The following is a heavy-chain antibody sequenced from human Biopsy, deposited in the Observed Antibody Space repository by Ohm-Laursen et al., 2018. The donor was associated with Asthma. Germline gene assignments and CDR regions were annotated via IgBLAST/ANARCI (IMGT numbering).Heavy chain of an antibody. CDR3: ARIPRRSGSYFVDY. J-gene: IGHJ4*02. CDR1: GDSITSGGCC. Sequence: TLSLTCAVSGDSITSGGCCWNWIRQHPGKGLEWTGYIHHSGTSYFNPSLKSRVSFSRDTSKNQFSLRLSSVTAADTAMYYCARIPRRSGSYFVDYWGQGTLVTVPS. CDR2: IHHSGTS. D-gene: IGHD3-22*01. V-gene: IGHV4-31*11.